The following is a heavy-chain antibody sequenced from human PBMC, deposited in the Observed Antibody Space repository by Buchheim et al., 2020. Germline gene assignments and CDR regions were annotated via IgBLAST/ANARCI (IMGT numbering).Heavy chain of an antibody. CDR1: GGSFSGYY. CDR2: INHSGST. V-gene: IGHV4-34*02. Sequence: QVQLQQWGAGLLKPSETLSLTCAVYGGSFSGYYWSWIRQPPGKGLEWIGEINHSGSTNYNPSLKSRVTISVDTSKNQFSLKLSSVTAADTAVYYCARRPFGGYCTSTSCPSIALRPFDYWGQGTL. J-gene: IGHJ4*02. CDR3: ARRPFGGYCTSTSCPSIALRPFDY. D-gene: IGHD2-2*01.